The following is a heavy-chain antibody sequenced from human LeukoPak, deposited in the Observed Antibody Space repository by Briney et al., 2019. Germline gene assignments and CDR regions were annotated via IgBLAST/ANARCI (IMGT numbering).Heavy chain of an antibody. CDR1: GFTFSSYG. CDR3: ARDVWRWGPLVRYFDL. D-gene: IGHD3-10*01. J-gene: IGHJ2*01. CDR2: ISYDGSNK. Sequence: SGGSLRLSCAASGFTFSSYGVHWVRQAPGKGLEWVAVISYDGSNKYYADSVKGRFTISRDNSKNTLYLQMNSLRAEDTAVYYCARDVWRWGPLVRYFDLWGRGTLVTVSS. V-gene: IGHV3-30*03.